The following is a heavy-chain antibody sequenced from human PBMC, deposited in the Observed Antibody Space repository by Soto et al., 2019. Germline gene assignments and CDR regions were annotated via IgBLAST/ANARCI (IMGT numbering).Heavy chain of an antibody. D-gene: IGHD7-27*01. CDR1: GYTFTSYD. Sequence: ASVKVSCKASGYTFTSYDINWVRQATGQGIEWMGWMNPNSGNTGYAQKFQGRVTMTRNTSISTAYMELSSLRSEDTAVYYCASVLVSYWGSFAFDIWGQGTMVTVSS. J-gene: IGHJ3*02. CDR2: MNPNSGNT. V-gene: IGHV1-8*01. CDR3: ASVLVSYWGSFAFDI.